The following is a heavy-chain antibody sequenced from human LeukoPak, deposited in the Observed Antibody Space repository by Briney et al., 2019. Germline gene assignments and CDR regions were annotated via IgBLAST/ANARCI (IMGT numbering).Heavy chain of an antibody. CDR3: ARVVVACVGMDV. Sequence: ASVKVSCKASGYTFTSYDINWVRQATGQGLEWMGWMNPNSGNTGYAQKFQGRVTMTRNTSISTAYMELSSLRSEDTAVYYCARVVVACVGMDVWGQGTTVTVSS. J-gene: IGHJ6*02. CDR2: MNPNSGNT. V-gene: IGHV1-8*01. CDR1: GYTFTSYD. D-gene: IGHD2-15*01.